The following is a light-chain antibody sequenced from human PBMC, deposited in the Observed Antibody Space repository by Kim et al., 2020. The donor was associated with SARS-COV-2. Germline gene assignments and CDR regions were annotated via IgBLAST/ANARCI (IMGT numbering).Light chain of an antibody. CDR3: QQYNNWPLT. V-gene: IGKV3-15*01. CDR1: QRVSSN. J-gene: IGKJ4*01. CDR2: GAS. Sequence: EIVMTQSPATVSVSPGEGATLSCRASQRVSSNLAWYQQKRGQAPRLLICGASSRATGIPARFTGSGSGTEFTLTISSLQSEDFAVYYCQQYNNWPLTFGGGTKVEIK.